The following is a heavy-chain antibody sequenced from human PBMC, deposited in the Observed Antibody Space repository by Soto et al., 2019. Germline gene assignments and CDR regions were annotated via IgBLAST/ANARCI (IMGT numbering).Heavy chain of an antibody. D-gene: IGHD3-10*01. V-gene: IGHV3-21*01. CDR2: ISSSSSYI. CDR1: GFTFSSYS. J-gene: IGHJ4*02. Sequence: PGGSLRLSCAASGFTFSSYSMNWVRQAPGKGLEWVSSISSSSSYIYYADSVKGRFTISRDNAKNSLYLQMNSLRAEDTAVYYCARDGDVAPSYYYGSGSSGLWGQGTLVTVSS. CDR3: ARDGDVAPSYYYGSGSSGL.